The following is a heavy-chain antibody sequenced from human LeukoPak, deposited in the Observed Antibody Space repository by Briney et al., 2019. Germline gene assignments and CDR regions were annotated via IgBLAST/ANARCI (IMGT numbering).Heavy chain of an antibody. CDR3: VKGFCSGGTCSYRYFGY. Sequence: GGSLRLSCSASGFTFSSYAMHWVRQAPGKGLEYVSAINSNGGNTYYADSVKGRFTISRDNSKNTLYLQMSSLGAEDTAVYYCVKGFCSGGTCSYRYFGYWGQGTLVTVSS. CDR2: INSNGGNT. CDR1: GFTFSSYA. D-gene: IGHD2-15*01. V-gene: IGHV3-64D*09. J-gene: IGHJ4*02.